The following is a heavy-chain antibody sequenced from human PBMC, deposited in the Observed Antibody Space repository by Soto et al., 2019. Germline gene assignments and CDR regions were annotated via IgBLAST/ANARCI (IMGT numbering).Heavy chain of an antibody. CDR3: ARTTHYDFWS. CDR1: GDSISSSTYY. D-gene: IGHD3-3*01. V-gene: IGHV4-39*01. CDR2: ILYSGIT. J-gene: IGHJ4*02. Sequence: LSLTCTFSGDSISSSTYYWGWIRQPPGNGLEWLGTILYSGITHYNPSLKSRISISLDTSKNQFSLRLSSVTAADTAVYYCARTTHYDFWSWGQGTLVTVSS.